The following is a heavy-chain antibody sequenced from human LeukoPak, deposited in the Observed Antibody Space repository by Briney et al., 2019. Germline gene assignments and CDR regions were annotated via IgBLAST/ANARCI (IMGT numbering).Heavy chain of an antibody. V-gene: IGHV3-7*01. J-gene: IGHJ4*02. D-gene: IGHD3-22*01. CDR2: IKKDGSEK. CDR3: ARDGDATSGSFDY. CDR1: GFTLSRYW. Sequence: GGSLRPSCAVSGFTLSRYWMGWGRQAPGNGLEWVGSIKKDGSEKNHGGSGKGPFTISRDNSRKPPYLQMKSLRGEGPGVYYCARDGDATSGSFDYWGQGNLVTVSS.